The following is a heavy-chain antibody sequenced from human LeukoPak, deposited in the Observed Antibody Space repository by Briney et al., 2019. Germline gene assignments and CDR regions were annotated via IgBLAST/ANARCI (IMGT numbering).Heavy chain of an antibody. CDR3: ARWALYYNYYMDV. J-gene: IGHJ6*03. CDR1: GFTFSSYT. Sequence: GGSLRLSCAASGFTFSSYTMNWVRQAPGKGLEWVSYISSSSNTIYYADSVKGRFTTSRDNAKNSLYLQMNSLRAEDTAVYYCARWALYYNYYMDVWGKGTTVTVSS. V-gene: IGHV3-48*01. CDR2: ISSSSNTI. D-gene: IGHD3-10*01.